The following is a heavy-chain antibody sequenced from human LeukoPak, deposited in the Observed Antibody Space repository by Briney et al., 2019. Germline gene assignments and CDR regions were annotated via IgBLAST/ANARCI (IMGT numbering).Heavy chain of an antibody. J-gene: IGHJ4*02. CDR1: GFTFSSYW. CDR2: IKQDGSEK. CDR3: ARGGFLEWLPTHY. D-gene: IGHD3-3*01. V-gene: IGHV3-7*01. Sequence: GGSLRLSCAASGFTFSSYWMSWVRQAPGKGLEWVANIKQDGSEKYYVDSVKGRFTISRDNAKNSLYLQMNSLRAEDTAVYYCARGGFLEWLPTHYWGRGTLVTVSS.